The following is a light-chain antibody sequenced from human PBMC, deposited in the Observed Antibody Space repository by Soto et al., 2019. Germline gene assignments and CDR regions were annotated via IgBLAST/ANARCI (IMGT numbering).Light chain of an antibody. V-gene: IGKV3-11*01. CDR2: TTS. J-gene: IGKJ4*01. CDR3: HQYFNPRT. CDR1: KSINSH. Sequence: IVLTQSPATVSVSPGGRATLSCSARKSINSHLAWYQQKPGQAPRLLIHTTSIRATDIPDRFSGSGSGTDFTLTISSLQPEDTATYYCHQYFNPRTFGGGTKVDIK.